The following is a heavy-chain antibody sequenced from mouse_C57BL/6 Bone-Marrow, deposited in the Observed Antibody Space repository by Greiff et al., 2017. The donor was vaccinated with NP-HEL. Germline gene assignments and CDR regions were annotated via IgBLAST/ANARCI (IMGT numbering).Heavy chain of an antibody. CDR3: ARLGGLGRDFDY. V-gene: IGHV1-64*01. J-gene: IGHJ2*01. CDR1: GYTFTSYW. D-gene: IGHD4-1*01. CDR2: IHPNSGST. Sequence: VQLQQSGAELVKPGASVKLSCKASGYTFTSYWMHWVKQRPGQGLEWIGMIHPNSGSTNYNEKFKSKATLTVDKSSSTAYMQLSSLTSEDSAVYYCARLGGLGRDFDYWGQGTTLTVSS.